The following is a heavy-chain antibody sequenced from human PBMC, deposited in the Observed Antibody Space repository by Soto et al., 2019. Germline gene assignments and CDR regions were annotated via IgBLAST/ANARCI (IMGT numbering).Heavy chain of an antibody. D-gene: IGHD4-17*01. CDR1: GGSINYSY. Sequence: SETLSLTCTVSGGSINYSYWSWIRQPPGKGLEWIGYISYTGSANYNASLKSRLTISVDTSKNQFSLKLSSVTAADTALYYCARVNYGDYYYGMDVWGQGTTVTVSS. J-gene: IGHJ6*02. V-gene: IGHV4-59*01. CDR3: ARVNYGDYYYGMDV. CDR2: ISYTGSA.